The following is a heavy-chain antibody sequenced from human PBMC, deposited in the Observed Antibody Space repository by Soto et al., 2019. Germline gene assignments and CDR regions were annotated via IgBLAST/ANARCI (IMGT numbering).Heavy chain of an antibody. Sequence: QVQLVQSGAEVKKPGSSVKVSCKASGGTFSSYAISWVRQAPGQGLEWMGGIIPIFGTANYAQKFQGRVTITEEEYTSTAYMEMSSLSSEDTAVYYCAREKLWFGESALYYFDYWSPGTLVTVSS. CDR3: AREKLWFGESALYYFDY. CDR1: GGTFSSYA. CDR2: IIPIFGTA. V-gene: IGHV1-69*12. J-gene: IGHJ4*02. D-gene: IGHD3-10*01.